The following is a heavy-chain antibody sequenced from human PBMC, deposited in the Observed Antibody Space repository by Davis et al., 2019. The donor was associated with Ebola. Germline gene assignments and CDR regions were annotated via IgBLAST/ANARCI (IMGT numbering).Heavy chain of an antibody. CDR2: IYYSGST. Sequence: SETLSLACTVSGGSISSSSYYWGWIRQPPGKGLEWIGSIYYSGSTYYNPSLKSRVTISVDTSKNQFSLKLSSVTAADTAVYYCARGHPSLYWGQGTLVTVSS. J-gene: IGHJ4*02. CDR3: ARGHPSLY. V-gene: IGHV4-39*01. CDR1: GGSISSSSYY.